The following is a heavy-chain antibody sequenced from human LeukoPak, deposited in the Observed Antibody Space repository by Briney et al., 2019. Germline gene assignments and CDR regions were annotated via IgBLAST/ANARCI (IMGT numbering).Heavy chain of an antibody. CDR1: GFTFSSYA. CDR2: ISGSGGST. Sequence: GGSLRLSCAASGFTFSSYAMSWVRQAPGKGLEWVSAISGSGGSTYYADSVKGRFTISRDNSKNTLYLQMNSLRAEDTAVYYCVGFPYYHGSDLDYWGQGTLVTVSS. V-gene: IGHV3-23*01. CDR3: VGFPYYHGSDLDY. D-gene: IGHD3-10*01. J-gene: IGHJ4*02.